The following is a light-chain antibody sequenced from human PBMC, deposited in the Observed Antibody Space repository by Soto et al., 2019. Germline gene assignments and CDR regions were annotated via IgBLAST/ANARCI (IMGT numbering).Light chain of an antibody. V-gene: IGKV3-11*01. Sequence: EILLTQSPATLSLSPGETATLSCRASQSVSTYLAWYQQKPGQPPRLLIYDASNRATGVPARFGGSGSGTDFTLTISSLEPEDFAVYYCQQRSNWPLLTFGGGTKVDIK. CDR3: QQRSNWPLLT. CDR1: QSVSTY. CDR2: DAS. J-gene: IGKJ4*02.